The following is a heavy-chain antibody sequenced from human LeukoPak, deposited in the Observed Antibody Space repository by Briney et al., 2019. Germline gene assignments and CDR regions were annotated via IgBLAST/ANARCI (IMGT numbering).Heavy chain of an antibody. CDR2: INPSGGST. D-gene: IGHD2-2*01. CDR3: ARDQDIVVVPAAEKGGFDY. V-gene: IGHV1-46*01. CDR1: GYTFTSYY. Sequence: ASVKVSCKASGYTFTSYYMHWVRQAPGQGLEWMGIINPSGGSTSYAQKFQGRVTMTRDMSTSTVYMELSSLRSEDTAVYYCARDQDIVVVPAAEKGGFDYWGQGTLVTVSS. J-gene: IGHJ4*02.